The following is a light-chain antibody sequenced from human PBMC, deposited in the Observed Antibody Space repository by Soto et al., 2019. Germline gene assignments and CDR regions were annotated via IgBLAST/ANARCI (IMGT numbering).Light chain of an antibody. Sequence: IVMTQSPATLSVCPGEGVTLSCRASQSVRHKLAWYQQRPGQGPRLLIFDASTRAPGVPDRFSGSGSGTDFTLTINSLQSADSAVYFCQQYDNWPPITFGGGTKLEIK. J-gene: IGKJ4*01. CDR3: QQYDNWPPIT. CDR1: QSVRHK. V-gene: IGKV3-15*01. CDR2: DAS.